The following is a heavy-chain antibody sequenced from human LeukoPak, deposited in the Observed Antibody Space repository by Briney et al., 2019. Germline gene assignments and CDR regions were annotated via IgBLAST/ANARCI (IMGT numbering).Heavy chain of an antibody. V-gene: IGHV3-30-3*01. D-gene: IGHD1-26*01. CDR2: ISYDGSNK. Sequence: GRSLRLSCAASGFTFSSYAMHWVRQAPGKGLEWVAVISYDGSNKYYADSVKGRFTISRDNSKNTLYLQMNSLRAEDTAVYYCARDAWYSGSYGAFDIWGQGTMVTVSS. J-gene: IGHJ3*02. CDR1: GFTFSSYA. CDR3: ARDAWYSGSYGAFDI.